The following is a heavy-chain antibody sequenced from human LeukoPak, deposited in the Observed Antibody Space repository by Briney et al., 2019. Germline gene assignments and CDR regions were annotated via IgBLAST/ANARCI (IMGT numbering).Heavy chain of an antibody. J-gene: IGHJ6*03. D-gene: IGHD5-24*01. V-gene: IGHV3-30*04. CDR2: ISFDGKKE. Sequence: PGRSLRLSCEASGFRLIKYAMHWVRQAPGRGLEWVAVISFDGKKEFYADSVKGRFTISRDNSKNALFLQTNSLQTDDTAIYYCARASMATINYYYFYMDAWGKGTTVTVSS. CDR3: ARASMATINYYYFYMDA. CDR1: GFRLIKYA.